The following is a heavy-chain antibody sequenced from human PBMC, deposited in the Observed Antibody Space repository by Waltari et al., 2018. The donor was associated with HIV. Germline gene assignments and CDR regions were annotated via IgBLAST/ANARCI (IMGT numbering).Heavy chain of an antibody. CDR2: INHSGRP. J-gene: IGHJ4*02. Sequence: QVQLQQWGAGLLKPSETLSLTCAVYGGSFSGYYWSWIRQPPGKGLEWIGEINHSGRPNYIPSLKGRVTISVDTPKNQFSLKLSSVTAADTAVYYCARRPARGSSGSDYWGQGTLVTVSS. CDR1: GGSFSGYY. D-gene: IGHD1-26*01. CDR3: ARRPARGSSGSDY. V-gene: IGHV4-34*01.